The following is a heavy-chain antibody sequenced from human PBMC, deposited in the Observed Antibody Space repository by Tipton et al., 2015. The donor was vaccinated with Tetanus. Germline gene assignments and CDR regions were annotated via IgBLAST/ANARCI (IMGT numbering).Heavy chain of an antibody. Sequence: LVKPSETVSLTCTVSGGSINDYYWGWIRQPPGMGLEWIGHISHSGSASYNPSLKSRVTISLDTSKNQFSLTLRSVTAADTAVYYCARVGWLQQNKPAFDIWGQGTMVTVSS. J-gene: IGHJ3*02. CDR1: GGSINDYY. V-gene: IGHV4-59*01. D-gene: IGHD5-24*01. CDR2: ISHSGSA. CDR3: ARVGWLQQNKPAFDI.